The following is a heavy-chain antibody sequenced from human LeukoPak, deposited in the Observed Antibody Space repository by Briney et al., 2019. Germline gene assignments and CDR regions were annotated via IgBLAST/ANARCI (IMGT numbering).Heavy chain of an antibody. V-gene: IGHV3-49*03. CDR1: GFTFGDYA. J-gene: IGHJ3*02. CDR2: IRSKAYGGTT. Sequence: PGRSLRPSCTASGFTFGDYAMSWFRQAPGKGLEWVGFIRSKAYGGTTEYAASVKGRFTISRDDSKSIAYMQMNSLKTEDTAVYYCTRDSVVLRYFDWYTGPDAFDIWGQGTMVTVSS. CDR3: TRDSVVLRYFDWYTGPDAFDI. D-gene: IGHD3-9*01.